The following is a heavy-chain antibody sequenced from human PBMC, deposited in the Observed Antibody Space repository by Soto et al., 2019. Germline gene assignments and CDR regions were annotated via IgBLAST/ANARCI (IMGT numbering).Heavy chain of an antibody. D-gene: IGHD2-2*01. J-gene: IGHJ4*02. Sequence: GGSLRLSCAASGFTFSSYAMHWVRQAPGKGLEWVAVISYDGSNKYYADSMKGRFTISRDNSKNTLYLQMNSLRAEDTAVYYCARDPQRYLVVPAAPEYWGQGTLVTVSS. CDR3: ARDPQRYLVVPAAPEY. CDR2: ISYDGSNK. CDR1: GFTFSSYA. V-gene: IGHV3-30-3*01.